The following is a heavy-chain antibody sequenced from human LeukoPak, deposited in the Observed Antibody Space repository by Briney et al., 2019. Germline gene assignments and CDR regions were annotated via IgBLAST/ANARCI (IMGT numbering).Heavy chain of an antibody. CDR1: GFTFSIYA. D-gene: IGHD5-24*01. Sequence: GGSLRLSCAASGFTFSIYAMSWLRHPPGKGLQWVSSIPSRGESTWYVDPVKGRCSISRDNSASRVYVQTHTAREEDTAEYACARDQPNYYGSDCHYYKRDGYYWGRGTLVSGCS. CDR3: ARDQPNYYGSDCHYYKRDGYY. J-gene: IGHJ4*02. CDR2: IPSRGEST. V-gene: IGHV3-23*01.